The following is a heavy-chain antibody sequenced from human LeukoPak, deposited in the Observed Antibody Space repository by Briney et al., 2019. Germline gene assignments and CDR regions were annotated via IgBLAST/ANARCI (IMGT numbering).Heavy chain of an antibody. CDR3: ARQAYYDYVWGSYRSNRYFDY. CDR2: IYSGGST. J-gene: IGHJ4*02. D-gene: IGHD3-16*02. V-gene: IGHV3-53*01. Sequence: TGGSLRLSCAASGFTVSSNYMSWVRQAPGKGLEWVSVIYSGGSTYYADSVKGRFTISRDNSKNTLYLQMNSLRAEDTAVYYCARQAYYDYVWGSYRSNRYFDYWGQGTLVTVSS. CDR1: GFTVSSNY.